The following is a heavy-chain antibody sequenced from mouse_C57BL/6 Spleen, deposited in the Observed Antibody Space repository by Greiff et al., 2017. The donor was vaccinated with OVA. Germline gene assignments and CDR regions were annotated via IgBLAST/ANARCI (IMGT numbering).Heavy chain of an antibody. Sequence: QVQLQQSGAELAKPGASVKLSCKASGYNFNSYWMHWVKQRPGQGLEWIGYINPSSGYTKYNQKFKDKATLTADEASSTAYVQLSSLTYEDSAVYDCARVLYGSSYGYAMDYWGQGTSVTVA. CDR3: ARVLYGSSYGYAMDY. J-gene: IGHJ4*01. V-gene: IGHV1-7*01. CDR1: GYNFNSYW. D-gene: IGHD1-1*01. CDR2: INPSSGYT.